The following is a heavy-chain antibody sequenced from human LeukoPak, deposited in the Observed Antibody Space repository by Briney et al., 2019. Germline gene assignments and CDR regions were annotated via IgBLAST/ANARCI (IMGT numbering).Heavy chain of an antibody. V-gene: IGHV1-69*05. Sequence: SVKVSCKASGGTFSSSAISWVRQAPGQGLEWMGGIIPIFGTANYAQKFQGRVTITTDESTSTAYMELSSLRSEDTAVYYCASQRYYYYYMDVWGKGTTVTVSS. CDR2: IIPIFGTA. J-gene: IGHJ6*03. CDR3: ASQRYYYYYMDV. CDR1: GGTFSSSA.